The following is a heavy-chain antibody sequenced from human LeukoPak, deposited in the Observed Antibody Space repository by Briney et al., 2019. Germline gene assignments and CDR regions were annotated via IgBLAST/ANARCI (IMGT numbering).Heavy chain of an antibody. CDR3: ARGARLPYSSVSDY. CDR1: GYTFTGYY. Sequence: GASVKVPCKASGYTFTGYYMHWVRQATGQGLEWMVWMNPNSGDTGSVEKFQGRVTMTRNTSISTAYMELSSLRSDDTAVYFCARGARLPYSSVSDYWGQGTLVSVSS. J-gene: IGHJ4*02. CDR2: MNPNSGDT. V-gene: IGHV1-8*02. D-gene: IGHD3-22*01.